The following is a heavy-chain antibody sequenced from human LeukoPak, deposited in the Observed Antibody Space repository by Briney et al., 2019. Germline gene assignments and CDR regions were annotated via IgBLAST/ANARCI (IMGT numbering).Heavy chain of an antibody. CDR1: GYSISSGYY. D-gene: IGHD2-2*01. CDR3: ARGYCSSTSCYYP. Sequence: PSETLSLTCAVSGYSISSGYYWGWIRQPPGKGLEWIGSLYHSGSAYYNPSLKSRVTMSVDTSKNQFSLKLSSVTAADTAVDYCARGYCSSTSCYYPWGQGTLVTVSS. CDR2: LYHSGSA. J-gene: IGHJ5*02. V-gene: IGHV4-38-2*01.